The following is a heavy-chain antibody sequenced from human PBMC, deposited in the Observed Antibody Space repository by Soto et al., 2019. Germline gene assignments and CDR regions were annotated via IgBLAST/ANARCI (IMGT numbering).Heavy chain of an antibody. J-gene: IGHJ4*02. Sequence: EASVKVSCKASGYTFTSYAMHLVRQAPGQRLEWMGWINAGNGNTKYSQKFQGRVTITRDTSASTAYMELSSLRSEDTAVYYCARSIVVVTALDYWGQGTLVTVSS. V-gene: IGHV1-3*01. CDR2: INAGNGNT. CDR1: GYTFTSYA. D-gene: IGHD2-21*02. CDR3: ARSIVVVTALDY.